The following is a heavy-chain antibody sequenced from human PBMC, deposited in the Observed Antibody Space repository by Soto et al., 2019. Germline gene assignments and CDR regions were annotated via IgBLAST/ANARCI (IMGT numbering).Heavy chain of an antibody. CDR1: GGSISSYY. V-gene: IGHV4-59*01. Sequence: SETLSLTCTVSGGSISSYYWSWIRQPPGKGLEWIGYIYYSGSTNYNPSLKSRVTISVDTSKNQFSLKLSSVTAADTAVYYCARDPGKGRYGMDVWGQGTTVTVSS. J-gene: IGHJ6*02. CDR3: ARDPGKGRYGMDV. CDR2: IYYSGST.